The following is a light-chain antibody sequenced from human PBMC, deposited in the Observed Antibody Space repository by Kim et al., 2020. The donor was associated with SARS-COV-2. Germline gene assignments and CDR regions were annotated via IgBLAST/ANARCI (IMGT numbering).Light chain of an antibody. V-gene: IGKV3-15*01. CDR3: QQYNYWPRT. CDR1: QSVSST. Sequence: VHPEERATPSCRARQSVSSTFDWYLRRPGQTPSLLIYSASPRATGIPARFSGSGSGTEFTLTISSLESEDFAIYYCQQYNYWPRTFGQGTKVDIK. CDR2: SAS. J-gene: IGKJ1*01.